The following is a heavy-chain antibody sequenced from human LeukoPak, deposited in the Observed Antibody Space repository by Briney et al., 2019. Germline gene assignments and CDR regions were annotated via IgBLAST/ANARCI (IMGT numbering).Heavy chain of an antibody. CDR2: INPNSGGT. CDR1: GYTFTGYY. D-gene: IGHD1-26*01. V-gene: IGHV1-2*02. CDR3: AREEWELLSFDY. J-gene: IGHJ4*02. Sequence: ASVKVSCMASGYTFTGYYMHWVRQAPGQGLEWMGWINPNSGGTNYAQKFQGRVTMTRDTSISTAYMELSRLRSDDTAVYYCAREEWELLSFDYWGQGTLVTVSS.